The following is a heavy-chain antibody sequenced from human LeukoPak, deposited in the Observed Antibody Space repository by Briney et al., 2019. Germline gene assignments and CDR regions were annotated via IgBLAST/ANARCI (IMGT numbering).Heavy chain of an antibody. CDR3: ATFSDSSKINFDY. D-gene: IGHD3-22*01. J-gene: IGHJ4*02. CDR2: IHHSGST. CDR1: GRPFSAYY. Sequence: SETLSLTCAMDGRPFSAYYWSWIRQPPGRGLEWIGEIHHSGSTTYTPSLKSRLTISVDTSKNQFSLKLSSVTAADTAVYYCATFSDSSKINFDYWGQGTLVTVSS. V-gene: IGHV4-34*01.